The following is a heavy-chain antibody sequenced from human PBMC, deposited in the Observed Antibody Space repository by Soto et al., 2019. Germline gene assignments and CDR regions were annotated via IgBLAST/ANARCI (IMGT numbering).Heavy chain of an antibody. V-gene: IGHV4-31*03. CDR3: ARLHRGPRYSQH. Sequence: SETLSLTCTVSGGSISSGGYYWSWIRQHPGKGLEWIGYIYYSGSTYYNPSLKSRVTISVDTSKNQFSLKLSSVTAADTAVYYCARLHRGPRYSQHWGQGTLVTVSS. D-gene: IGHD3-10*01. CDR2: IYYSGST. J-gene: IGHJ1*01. CDR1: GGSISSGGYY.